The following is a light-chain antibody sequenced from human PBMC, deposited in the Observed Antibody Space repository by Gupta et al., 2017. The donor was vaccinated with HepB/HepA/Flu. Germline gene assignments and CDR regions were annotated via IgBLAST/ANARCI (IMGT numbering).Light chain of an antibody. CDR3: AAWDDSLNGPV. CDR1: SSNIGSNT. CDR2: TNN. V-gene: IGLV1-44*01. Sequence: QSVLTQPPSASGTPGPRVTISCSGSSSNIGSNTVNWYQQLPGTAPKLLIYTNNQRPSGVPDRFAGSKSGTSASLAISGLQSEDEADYHCAAWDDSLNGPVFGTGTKVTVL. J-gene: IGLJ1*01.